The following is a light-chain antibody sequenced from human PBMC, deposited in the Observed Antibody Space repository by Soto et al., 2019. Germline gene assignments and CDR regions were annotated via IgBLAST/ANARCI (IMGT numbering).Light chain of an antibody. CDR1: QSISSSH. Sequence: EIVLTQSPGTLSLSPGERVTLSFRSSQSISSSHLAWYQQRPGQAPRLLIYDASNRATGISDRFTGSGSGTDFTLTITRLEPEDFAVYYCQQYHSSPRTFGQGTKVDIK. V-gene: IGKV3-20*01. CDR3: QQYHSSPRT. CDR2: DAS. J-gene: IGKJ1*01.